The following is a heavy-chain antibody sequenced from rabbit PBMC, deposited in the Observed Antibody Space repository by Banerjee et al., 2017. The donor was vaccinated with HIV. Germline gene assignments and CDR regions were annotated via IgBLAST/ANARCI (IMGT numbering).Heavy chain of an antibody. J-gene: IGHJ4*01. CDR2: IDTGSSGST. Sequence: EESGGDLVQPEGSLTLTCKASGFSFSYSYWICWVRQAPGKGLEWIGCIDTGSSGSTSYASWAKGRFTISKTSSTTVTLQMTSLTAADTATYFCAREGGGGAWGAGLWGPGTLVTVS. V-gene: IGHV1S45*01. CDR3: AREGGGGAWGAGL. D-gene: IGHD4-1*01. CDR1: GFSFSYSYW.